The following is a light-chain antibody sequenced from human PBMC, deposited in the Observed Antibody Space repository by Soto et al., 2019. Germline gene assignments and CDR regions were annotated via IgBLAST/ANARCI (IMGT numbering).Light chain of an antibody. J-gene: IGLJ1*01. V-gene: IGLV2-14*01. CDR1: SSDVGGYDY. CDR2: KAS. CDR3: SSYTSGSTLYV. Sequence: STLTEPGSVSGSPGQSITISCTGTSSDVGGYDYVSWYQQHPGKAPRLMIYKASNRPSGVSHRFSGSRSGNTASLTISGLQAEDEADYYCSSYTSGSTLYVFGTGTKVTVL.